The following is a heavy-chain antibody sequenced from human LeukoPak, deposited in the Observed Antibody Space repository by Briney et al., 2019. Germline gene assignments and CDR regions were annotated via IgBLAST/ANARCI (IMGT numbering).Heavy chain of an antibody. J-gene: IGHJ3*02. D-gene: IGHD4-17*01. CDR1: GFTFSSYG. CDR2: IRYVGSNK. CDR3: AKDTVLNDAFDI. Sequence: GGSLRLSCAASGFTFSSYGMHWVRQAPGKGLEWVAFIRYVGSNKYYADSGKGRFTISRDNSKNTLYLQMNSLRAEDTAVYYCAKDTVLNDAFDIWGQGTMVTVSS. V-gene: IGHV3-30*02.